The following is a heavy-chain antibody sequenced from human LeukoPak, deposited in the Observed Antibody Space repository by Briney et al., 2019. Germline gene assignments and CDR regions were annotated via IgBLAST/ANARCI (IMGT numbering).Heavy chain of an antibody. D-gene: IGHD6-13*01. CDR1: GFTFSRHP. CDR3: ARDGSRAAANAFDI. CDR2: ISPGTI. Sequence: PGGSLRLSCAASGFTFSRHPMNWVRQAPGKGLEWVSYISPGTIYYADSVKGRFTISRDNSKNTLYLQMNSLRAEDTAVYYCARDGSRAAANAFDIWGQGTMVTVSS. V-gene: IGHV3-48*01. J-gene: IGHJ3*02.